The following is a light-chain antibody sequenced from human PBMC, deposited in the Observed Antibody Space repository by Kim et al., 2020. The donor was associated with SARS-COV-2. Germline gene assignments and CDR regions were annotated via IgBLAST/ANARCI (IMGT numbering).Light chain of an antibody. V-gene: IGKV3-20*01. CDR1: QSVSSGY. J-gene: IGKJ1*01. Sequence: EIVLTQSPGTLSLSPGERATLSCRASQSVSSGYLSWYQQTPGQAPRLLIYGASSRATSLPDRFSGSGSGTVFILTISRLEPEDLAVYYWQQYNGSPWTFGQGTKVDIK. CDR3: QQYNGSPWT. CDR2: GAS.